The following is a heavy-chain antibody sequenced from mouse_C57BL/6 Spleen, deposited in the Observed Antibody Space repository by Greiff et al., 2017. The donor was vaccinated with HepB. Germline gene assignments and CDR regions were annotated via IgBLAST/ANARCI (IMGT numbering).Heavy chain of an antibody. D-gene: IGHD1-1*01. CDR1: GYTFTSYW. CDR3: ASGTTVVATDFDD. CDR2: IDPSDSYT. V-gene: IGHV1-50*01. Sequence: QVQLQQPGAELVKPGASVKLSCKASGYTFTSYWMQWVKQRPGQGLEWIGEIDPSDSYTNYNQKFKGKATLTVDTSSSTAYMQLSSLTSEDSAVYYCASGTTVVATDFDDWGQGTTLTVSS. J-gene: IGHJ2*01.